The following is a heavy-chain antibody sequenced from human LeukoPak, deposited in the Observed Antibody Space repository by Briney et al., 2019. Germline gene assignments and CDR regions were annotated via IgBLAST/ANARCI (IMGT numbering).Heavy chain of an antibody. Sequence: SGGSLRLSCAASGFTVSSNYMSWVRQAPGEGLEWVSVIYSGGSTYYADSVKGRFTISRDNSKNTLYLQMNSLRAEDTAVYYCARGYESPHFDYWGQGTLVTVSS. CDR1: GFTVSSNY. V-gene: IGHV3-66*01. D-gene: IGHD3-16*01. CDR2: IYSGGST. CDR3: ARGYESPHFDY. J-gene: IGHJ4*02.